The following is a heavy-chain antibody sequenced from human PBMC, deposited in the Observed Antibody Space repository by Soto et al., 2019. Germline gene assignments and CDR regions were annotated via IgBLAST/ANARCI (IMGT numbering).Heavy chain of an antibody. V-gene: IGHV3-30*03. D-gene: IGHD3-22*01. Sequence: QGLLVESGGGVVHPGRSLRLSCVASGFTFSNFAMHWVRQAPGKGLEWVAVTSYDETKKYYADSVKGRCTISRDNAKNTLHLQLDSLRTEDTAFYYCARAGSSGYLSPPDYWGQGTLVTVSS. CDR3: ARAGSSGYLSPPDY. CDR2: TSYDETKK. J-gene: IGHJ4*02. CDR1: GFTFSNFA.